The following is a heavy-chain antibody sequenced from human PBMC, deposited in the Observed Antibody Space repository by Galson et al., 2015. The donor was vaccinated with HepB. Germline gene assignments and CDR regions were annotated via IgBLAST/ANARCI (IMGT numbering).Heavy chain of an antibody. D-gene: IGHD3-3*01. Sequence: LSLTCTVSGGSISSGDYYWSWIRQPPGKGLEWIGYIYYSGSTYYDPSLKSRVTISVDTSKNQFSLKLSSVTAADTAVYYCARAFYDFSYYYYGMDVWGQGTTVTVSS. J-gene: IGHJ6*02. CDR2: IYYSGST. CDR1: GGSISSGDYY. CDR3: ARAFYDFSYYYYGMDV. V-gene: IGHV4-30-4*01.